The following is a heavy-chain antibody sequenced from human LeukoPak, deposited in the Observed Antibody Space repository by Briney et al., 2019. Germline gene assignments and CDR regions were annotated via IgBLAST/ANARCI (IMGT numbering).Heavy chain of an antibody. J-gene: IGHJ3*02. V-gene: IGHV3-74*01. Sequence: PGASLRLSCAASGFTFSSYAMSWVRQAPGKGLEWVSRINSDGSSTSYADSVKGRFTISRDNAKNALYLQMNSLRAEDTAVYYCARDGSWYSSGWSDSDAFDIWGQGTMVTVSS. CDR2: INSDGSST. CDR3: ARDGSWYSSGWSDSDAFDI. CDR1: GFTFSSYA. D-gene: IGHD6-19*01.